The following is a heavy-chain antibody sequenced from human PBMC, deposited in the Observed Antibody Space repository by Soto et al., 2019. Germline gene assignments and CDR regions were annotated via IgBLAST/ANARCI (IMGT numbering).Heavy chain of an antibody. CDR1: GGTFSSYA. Sequence: QVQLVQSGAEVKKPGSSVKVSCKASGGTFSSYAISWVRQAPGQGLEWMGGIIPIFGTANYAQKFQGRVTITADESTSTAYMELSSLRSEDTAVYYCAKAKHVLRFVEWSRGGSSAASPDYWGQGTLVTVSS. CDR3: AKAKHVLRFVEWSRGGSSAASPDY. CDR2: IIPIFGTA. J-gene: IGHJ4*02. D-gene: IGHD3-3*01. V-gene: IGHV1-69*01.